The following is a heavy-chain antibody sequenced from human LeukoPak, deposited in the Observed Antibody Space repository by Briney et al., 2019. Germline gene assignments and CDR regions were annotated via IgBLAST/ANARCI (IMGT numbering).Heavy chain of an antibody. Sequence: GGSLRLSCAASGFTFSTYAVNWVRQAPGKGLEWVSAISGSGGSTYYADSVKGRFTISSDNSKNTLYLHMNSLRAEDTAVYYCAKDLVGHFDYWGQGTLVTVSS. V-gene: IGHV3-23*01. CDR3: AKDLVGHFDY. CDR2: ISGSGGST. D-gene: IGHD2-8*02. CDR1: GFTFSTYA. J-gene: IGHJ4*02.